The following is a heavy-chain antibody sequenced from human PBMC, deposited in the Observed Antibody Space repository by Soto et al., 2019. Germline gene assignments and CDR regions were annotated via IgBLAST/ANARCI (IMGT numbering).Heavy chain of an antibody. CDR2: TYYRSKWYN. CDR3: ARGAYGGNSYAFDI. Sequence: SQTLSLPCAISGDRVSSNSAAWNWIRQSPSRGLEWLGRTYYRSKWYNDYAVSVNSRITITPDTSKNQFSLQLNSVTPEDTAVYCCARGAYGGNSYAFDIWGQGTMVTGSS. V-gene: IGHV6-1*01. D-gene: IGHD4-17*01. CDR1: GDRVSSNSAA. J-gene: IGHJ3*02.